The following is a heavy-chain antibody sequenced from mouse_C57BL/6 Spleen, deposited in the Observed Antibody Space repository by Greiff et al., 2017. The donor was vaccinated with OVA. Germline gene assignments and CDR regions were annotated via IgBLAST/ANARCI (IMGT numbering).Heavy chain of an antibody. CDR1: GFNIKDDY. V-gene: IGHV14-4*01. Sequence: VQLQQSGAELVRPGASVKLSCTASGFNIKDDYMHWVKQRPEQGLEWIGWIDPENGDTEYASKFQGKATITADTYSNTAHLQLSSLTSEDTAVYYCTTSWYYFDYWGQGTTLTVSS. J-gene: IGHJ2*01. CDR3: TTSWYYFDY. CDR2: IDPENGDT.